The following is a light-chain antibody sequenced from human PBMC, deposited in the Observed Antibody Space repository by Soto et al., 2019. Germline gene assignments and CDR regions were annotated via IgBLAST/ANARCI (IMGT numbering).Light chain of an antibody. CDR2: GAS. J-gene: IGKJ1*01. CDR1: QSVSSSY. Sequence: ENELTQAPDSLCVAPGERPTITCKASQSVSSSYLAWYQQKRGQAPRLLIYGASSRATCIPDRFSGSASGTVFTLTVSRLEPEDLQVYYCPQYGYSPWPFGQGTQLDI. CDR3: PQYGYSPWP. V-gene: IGKV3-20*01.